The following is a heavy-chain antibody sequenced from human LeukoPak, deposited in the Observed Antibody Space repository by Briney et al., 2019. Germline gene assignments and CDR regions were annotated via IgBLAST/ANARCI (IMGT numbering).Heavy chain of an antibody. CDR2: ISGSGGST. V-gene: IGHV3-23*01. Sequence: GGSLRLSCAASGLTFSSNAMSWVRQAPGKGLEWVSAISGSGGSTYYADSVKGRFTISRDNSKNTLYLQMNSLRAEDTAVYYCAKSLTSSWYNPRQYYYYGMDVWGQGTTVTVSS. J-gene: IGHJ6*02. D-gene: IGHD6-13*01. CDR1: GLTFSSNA. CDR3: AKSLTSSWYNPRQYYYYGMDV.